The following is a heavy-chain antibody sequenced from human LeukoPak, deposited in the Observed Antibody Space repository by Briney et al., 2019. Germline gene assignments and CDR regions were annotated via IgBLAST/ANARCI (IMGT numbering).Heavy chain of an antibody. J-gene: IGHJ3*02. CDR2: ISSSSSII. Sequence: GGSLRLSCAASGFTSNTYSMNWVRQAPGKGVEWVSYISYISSSSSIIYYADSVKGRFTISRDSAKNSLYLQMNSLRAEDTAVYYCARDLNAFDIWGQGTMVTVSS. V-gene: IGHV3-48*01. CDR3: ARDLNAFDI. CDR1: GFTSNTYS.